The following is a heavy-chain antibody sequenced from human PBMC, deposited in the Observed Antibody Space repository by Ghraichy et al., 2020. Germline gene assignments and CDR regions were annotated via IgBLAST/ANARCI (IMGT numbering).Heavy chain of an antibody. D-gene: IGHD3-16*01. CDR1: GFTFSSYS. CDR2: ISSSNSYI. CDR3: ARDETLGGPTGAAGY. V-gene: IGHV3-21*01. Sequence: GGSLRLSCAASGFTFSSYSMNWVRQAPGKGLEWVSSISSSNSYIDYADSVKGRFTISRANAKNSLYLQMNSLRAEETAVYYCARDETLGGPTGAAGYWGQGTLVTVSS. J-gene: IGHJ4*02.